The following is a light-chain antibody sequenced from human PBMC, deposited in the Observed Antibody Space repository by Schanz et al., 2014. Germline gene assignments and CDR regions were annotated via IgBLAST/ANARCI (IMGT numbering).Light chain of an antibody. V-gene: IGLV1-51*01. Sequence: QSVLTQPPSVSAAPGQKVTISCSGSSSIIGGTFVSWYQQVPGTAPKLLIYDNDRRPSGIPDRFSGSKSGTSATLAITGLQTGDEADYYCGTWDSSLSAGVVFGGGTKLTVL. CDR2: DND. CDR3: GTWDSSLSAGVV. J-gene: IGLJ2*01. CDR1: SSIIGGTF.